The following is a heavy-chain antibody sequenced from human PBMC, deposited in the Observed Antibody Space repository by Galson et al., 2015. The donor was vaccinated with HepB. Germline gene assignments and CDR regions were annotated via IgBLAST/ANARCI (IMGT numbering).Heavy chain of an antibody. J-gene: IGHJ4*02. D-gene: IGHD2/OR15-2a*01. V-gene: IGHV3-74*01. CDR2: MNSDGSTI. Sequence: SLRLSCATSGFTFSSFWMHWVRQAPGEGLVWVPRMNSDGSTIDYADSVRGRFTISRDNTKNTLYLQMNSLRAEDTAVYYCARAGYYRFDYWGQGTLVTVSS. CDR1: GFTFSSFW. CDR3: ARAGYYRFDY.